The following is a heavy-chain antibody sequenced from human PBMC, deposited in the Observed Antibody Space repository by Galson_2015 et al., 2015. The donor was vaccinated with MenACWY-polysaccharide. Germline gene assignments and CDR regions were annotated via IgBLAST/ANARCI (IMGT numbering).Heavy chain of an antibody. V-gene: IGHV3-7*03. Sequence: SLRLSCAASGFSLSSFWMSWVRQAPGKGLEWVANMNGDGSYISYLDSVKGRFTISRDNAKNSLYLQMFSLRAEDTAVYFCVRDFGFYCGGNCYWGPGTLVTVSS. J-gene: IGHJ4*02. CDR1: GFSLSSFW. CDR3: VRDFGFYCGGNCY. CDR2: MNGDGSYI. D-gene: IGHD2-21*01.